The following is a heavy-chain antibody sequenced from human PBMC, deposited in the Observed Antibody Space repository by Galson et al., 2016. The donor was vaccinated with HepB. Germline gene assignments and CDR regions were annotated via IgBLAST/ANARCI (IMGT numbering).Heavy chain of an antibody. V-gene: IGHV4-39*02. CDR3: AAPEKYYYDRSGYYSFDY. CDR2: IYHSGST. Sequence: SETLSLTCTVSGGSISSSRYYWGWIRQPPGKGLEWIGNIYHSGSTYYNPSLKSRVTISVDTSKNHFSLKLSSVTAADTAVYYCAAPEKYYYDRSGYYSFDYWDQGTLVTVSS. J-gene: IGHJ4*02. D-gene: IGHD3-22*01. CDR1: GGSISSSRYY.